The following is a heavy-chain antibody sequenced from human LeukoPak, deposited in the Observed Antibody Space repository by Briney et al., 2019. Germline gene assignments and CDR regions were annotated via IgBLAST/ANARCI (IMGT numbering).Heavy chain of an antibody. J-gene: IGHJ6*02. CDR3: ARAAVPAAMIYYYYGMDV. Sequence: GGSLRLSCAASGFTFSDYYMSWIRQAPGKGLEWVSYISSSGSTIYYADSVKGRFTISRDNAKNSLYLQMNSLRAEDTAVYYCARAAVPAAMIYYYYGMDVWGQGTTVTVSS. CDR1: GFTFSDYY. CDR2: ISSSGSTI. V-gene: IGHV3-11*04. D-gene: IGHD2-2*01.